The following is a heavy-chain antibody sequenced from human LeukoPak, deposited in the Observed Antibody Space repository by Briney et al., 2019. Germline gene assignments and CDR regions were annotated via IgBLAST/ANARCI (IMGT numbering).Heavy chain of an antibody. CDR1: GFSLSTSGMR. J-gene: IGHJ5*02. Sequence: SAPALVKPTQTLTLTCTFSGFSLSTSGMRVSWIRQPPGKALEWLARIDWDDDKFYSTSLKTRLTISKDTSKNQVVLTMTNMDPVDTATYYCARNLIAAGFDPWGQGTLVTVSS. CDR3: ARNLIAAGFDP. CDR2: IDWDDDK. D-gene: IGHD6-13*01. V-gene: IGHV2-70*04.